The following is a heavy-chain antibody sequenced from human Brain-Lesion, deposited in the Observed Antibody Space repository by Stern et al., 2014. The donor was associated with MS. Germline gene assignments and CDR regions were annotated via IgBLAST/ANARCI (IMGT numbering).Heavy chain of an antibody. CDR1: GGSISSSTYY. J-gene: IGHJ4*02. CDR3: ARHDSVPRPSQLYSARDRGPGYFDY. V-gene: IGHV4-39*01. CDR2: IYYSGFT. D-gene: IGHD1-26*01. Sequence: MQLVESGPGLVKPSETLSLTCTVSGGSISSSTYYWAWIRQPPGKGLEWIGNIYYSGFTYYNPSLKSRVTISVDKSKTQFSLKLSSVTAADTAIYYCARHDSVPRPSQLYSARDRGPGYFDYWGQGTLVTVSS.